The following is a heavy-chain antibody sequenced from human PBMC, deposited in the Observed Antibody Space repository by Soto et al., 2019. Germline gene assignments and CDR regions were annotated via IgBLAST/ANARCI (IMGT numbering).Heavy chain of an antibody. CDR2: IIPIFGTA. D-gene: IGHD2-15*01. Sequence: QVQLVQSGAEVKKPGSSVKVSCKASGGTFSSYAISWVRQAPGQGLEWMGGIIPIFGTANYAQKFQGRVTITADESTSTAYMELSSLRSEDTAVYYCARDLFLRYCSGGSCYYYYYGMDVWDQGTTVTVSS. V-gene: IGHV1-69*01. J-gene: IGHJ6*02. CDR1: GGTFSSYA. CDR3: ARDLFLRYCSGGSCYYYYYGMDV.